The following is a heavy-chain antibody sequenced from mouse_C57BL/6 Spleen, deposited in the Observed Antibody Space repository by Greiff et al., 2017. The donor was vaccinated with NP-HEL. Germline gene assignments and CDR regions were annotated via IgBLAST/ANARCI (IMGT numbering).Heavy chain of an antibody. D-gene: IGHD1-1*01. Sequence: EVHLVESGGGLVKPGGSLKLSCAASGFTFSSYAMSWVRQTPEKRLEWVATISDGGSYTYYPDNVKGRFTISRDNAKNNLYLQMSHLKSEDTAMYYCAREHYYGSSYGYFDYWGQGTTLTVSS. CDR3: AREHYYGSSYGYFDY. V-gene: IGHV5-4*01. CDR1: GFTFSSYA. J-gene: IGHJ2*01. CDR2: ISDGGSYT.